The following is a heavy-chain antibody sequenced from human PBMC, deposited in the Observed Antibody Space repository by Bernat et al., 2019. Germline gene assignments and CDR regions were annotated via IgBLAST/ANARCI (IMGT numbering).Heavy chain of an antibody. CDR1: GFTFSSYG. CDR3: AKDRDLNYDFIFAY. CDR2: ISYDGSNK. Sequence: QVQLVESGGGVVQPGRSLRLSCAASGFTFSSYGMHWVRQAPGKGLEWVAVISYDGSNKYYADSVKGRFTISRDNSKNTLYLQMNSLRAEDTAVYYCAKDRDLNYDFIFAYWGQGTLVTVSS. D-gene: IGHD3-3*01. J-gene: IGHJ4*02. V-gene: IGHV3-30*18.